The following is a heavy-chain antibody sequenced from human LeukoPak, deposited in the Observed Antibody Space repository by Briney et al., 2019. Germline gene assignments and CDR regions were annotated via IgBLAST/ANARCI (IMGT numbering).Heavy chain of an antibody. Sequence: GGSLRLSCVASGFTFSTYPMSWVRQAARKGLEWVSAIRGGGVNTYYADSVKGRFTISRDESKNTLYLQINSLRAEDTAVYYCAKSVGYHSDRSGYYWLGTFDSWGQGTLVTVSS. CDR1: GFTFSTYP. D-gene: IGHD3-22*01. CDR3: AKSVGYHSDRSGYYWLGTFDS. CDR2: IRGGGVNT. V-gene: IGHV3-23*01. J-gene: IGHJ4*02.